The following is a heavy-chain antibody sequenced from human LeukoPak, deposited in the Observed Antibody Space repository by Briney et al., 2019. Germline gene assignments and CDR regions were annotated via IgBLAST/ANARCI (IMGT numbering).Heavy chain of an antibody. J-gene: IGHJ6*03. D-gene: IGHD2-2*02. CDR1: GGSFSGYY. CDR2: INHSGST. CDR3: ARGGGYCSSTSCYRRYYYYYMDA. V-gene: IGHV4-34*01. Sequence: KPSETLSLTCAVYGGSFSGYYWSWIRQPPGKGLEWIGEINHSGSTNYNPSLKSRVTISVDTSKNQFSLKLSSVTAADTAVYYCARGGGYCSSTSCYRRYYYYYMDAWGKGTTVTVSS.